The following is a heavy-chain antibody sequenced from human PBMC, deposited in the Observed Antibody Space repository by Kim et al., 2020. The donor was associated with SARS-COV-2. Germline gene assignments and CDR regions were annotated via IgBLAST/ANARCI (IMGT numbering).Heavy chain of an antibody. CDR3: ARDLSLGRPGGFDY. Sequence: GGSLRLSCAASEFTFSRYSMNWVRQAPGKGLEWVSTISRNSDYIYYADSVEGRFTISRDNAKNSLYLQMNSLRAYDTAMYYCARDLSLGRPGGFDYWGQG. CDR1: EFTFSRYS. CDR2: ISRNSDYI. J-gene: IGHJ4*02. D-gene: IGHD3-10*01. V-gene: IGHV3-21*01.